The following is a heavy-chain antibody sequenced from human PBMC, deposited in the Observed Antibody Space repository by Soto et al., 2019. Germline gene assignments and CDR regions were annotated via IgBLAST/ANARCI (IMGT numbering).Heavy chain of an antibody. D-gene: IGHD1-1*01. CDR3: ARGRYGDY. V-gene: IGHV1-18*01. Sequence: QVHLVQSGAEVKKPGASVKVSCKGSGYAFTTYGITWVRQAPGQGLEWMGWISAHNGNPNYAQKLQGRVTETRDTSTSTAYMELRSLRSDDTAVYYCARGRYGDYWGQGALVTVSS. CDR2: ISAHNGNP. CDR1: GYAFTTYG. J-gene: IGHJ4*02.